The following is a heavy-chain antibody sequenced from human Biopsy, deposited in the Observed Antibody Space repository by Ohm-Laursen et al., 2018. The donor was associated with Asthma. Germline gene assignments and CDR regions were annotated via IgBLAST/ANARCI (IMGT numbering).Heavy chain of an antibody. Sequence: SLRLSCTASGFTFRSYAMHWVRQAPGKGLEWVAVGGSYYDGGLKYYADSENGRFTVSRDDSKNTLYLQMNSLRPDDTAVYYCARDVMEWYLPAFDFWGQGTLVTVSS. CDR2: GGSYYDGGLK. CDR1: GFTFRSYA. V-gene: IGHV3-30-3*01. CDR3: ARDVMEWYLPAFDF. J-gene: IGHJ4*02. D-gene: IGHD3-3*01.